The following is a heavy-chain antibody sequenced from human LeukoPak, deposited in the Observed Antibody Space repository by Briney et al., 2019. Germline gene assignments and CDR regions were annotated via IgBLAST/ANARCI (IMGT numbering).Heavy chain of an antibody. CDR2: IIPILGIA. Sequence: SVKVSCKASGGTFSSYTISWVRQAPGQGLEWMGRIIPILGIANYAQKFQGRVTITADKSTSTAYMELSSLRSEDTAVYYCARVDRAVAGTPHYWGRGTLVTVSS. J-gene: IGHJ4*02. CDR3: ARVDRAVAGTPHY. D-gene: IGHD6-19*01. V-gene: IGHV1-69*02. CDR1: GGTFSSYT.